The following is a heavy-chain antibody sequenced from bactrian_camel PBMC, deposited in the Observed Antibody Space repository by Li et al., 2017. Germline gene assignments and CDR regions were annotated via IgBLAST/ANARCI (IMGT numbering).Heavy chain of an antibody. D-gene: IGHD3*01. J-gene: IGHJ4*01. V-gene: IGHV3S9*01. CDR1: GDTIGRYC. Sequence: HVQLVESGGGSVQTGGSLRLSCVASGDTIGRYCMGWFRQIPDKEREGVAGIESDGTTSYADSVKGRFTISRDNARNTMWLQMNSLNREDTGMYYCGLGDGFSCYRLVRCVAKWGQGTQVTVS. CDR3: GLGDGFSCYRLVRCVAK. CDR2: IESDGTT.